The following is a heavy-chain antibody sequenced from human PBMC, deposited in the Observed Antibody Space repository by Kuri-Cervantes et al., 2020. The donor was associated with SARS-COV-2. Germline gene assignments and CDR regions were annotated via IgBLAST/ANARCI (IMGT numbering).Heavy chain of an antibody. CDR1: GGSISSSSYY. CDR3: AGRGHSYGYEGHYYYMDV. D-gene: IGHD5-18*01. CDR2: IYYSGST. J-gene: IGHJ6*03. V-gene: IGHV4-39*07. Sequence: ESLKISCTVSGGSISSSSYYWGWIRQPPGKGLEWIGSIYYSGSTYYNPSLKSRVTISVDTSKNQFSLKLSSVTAADTAVYYCAGRGHSYGYEGHYYYMDVWGKGTTVTVSS.